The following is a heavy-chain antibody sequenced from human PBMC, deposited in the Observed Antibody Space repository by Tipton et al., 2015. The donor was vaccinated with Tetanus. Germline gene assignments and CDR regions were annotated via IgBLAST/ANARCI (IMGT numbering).Heavy chain of an antibody. CDR2: IYYSGSS. J-gene: IGHJ3*01. CDR3: ARPSTTVTPRAFDV. Sequence: LRLSCNVSGASMSSSSYYWDWIRQPPGKGLEWIGSIYYSGSSYYNPSLESRVTISLDTPKNRFSLKLTSVTAADAAVYYCARPSTTVTPRAFDVWGQGTMVTVSS. V-gene: IGHV4-39*01. CDR1: GASMSSSSYY. D-gene: IGHD4-17*01.